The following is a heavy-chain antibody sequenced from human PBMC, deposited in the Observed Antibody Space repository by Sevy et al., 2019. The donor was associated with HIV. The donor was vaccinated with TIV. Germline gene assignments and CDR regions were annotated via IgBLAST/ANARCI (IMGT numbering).Heavy chain of an antibody. Sequence: SETLSLTCTVSGGSITTADYYWSWIRQTPGKGLEWIGYIHHTGNTYYNPSLKSRVGSISVDTSRNQFSLTLNSMTAAETAVYYWGRGGGGPGGRITFGGVKYGFDFWGQGRMVTVSS. J-gene: IGHJ3*01. V-gene: IGHV4-30-4*01. CDR3: GRGGGGPGGRITFGGVKYGFDF. D-gene: IGHD3-16*01. CDR1: GGSITTADYY. CDR2: IHHTGNT.